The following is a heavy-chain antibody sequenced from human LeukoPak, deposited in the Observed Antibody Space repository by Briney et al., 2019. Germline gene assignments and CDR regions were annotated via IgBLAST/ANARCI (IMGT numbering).Heavy chain of an antibody. V-gene: IGHV3-21*01. CDR3: ARDLNDYYSYYYHY. CDR2: ISSSSSYI. J-gene: IGHJ4*02. CDR1: GFTFSGYS. D-gene: IGHD3-22*01. Sequence: PGGSLRLSCAASGFTFSGYSMNWVRQGPGKGLEWVSSISSSSSYIYYADSVKGRFTISRDNAKNSLYLQMNSLRAEDSAAYYCARDLNDYYSYYYHYWGQGTLVTVSS.